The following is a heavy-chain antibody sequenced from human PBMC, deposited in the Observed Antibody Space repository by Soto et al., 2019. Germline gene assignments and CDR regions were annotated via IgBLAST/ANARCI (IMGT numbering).Heavy chain of an antibody. J-gene: IGHJ4*02. V-gene: IGHV3-21*01. CDR2: ISGNSDYI. CDR1: GFTFSTYS. CDR3: SRDHSSSSGEFDY. Sequence: PGGSLRLSCAASGFTFSTYSMNWVRQAPGKGLEWVSSISGNSDYIYDADSVKGRFTVPRDNARNSLYLQMNSLRAEDTAVYYCSRDHSSSSGEFDYWDQGTLVTVSS. D-gene: IGHD6-6*01.